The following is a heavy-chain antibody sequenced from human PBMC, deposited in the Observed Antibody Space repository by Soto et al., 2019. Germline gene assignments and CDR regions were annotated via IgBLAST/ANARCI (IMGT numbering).Heavy chain of an antibody. CDR3: ARDPTYYDILTGYFFDY. Sequence: SETLSLTCAVYGGSFSGYSWTWIRQPPGRGLEWIGEINHSITTNYNPSLKSRVTISVDTSKNQFSLKLSSVTAADTAVYYCARDPTYYDILTGYFFDYWGQGTLVTVSS. V-gene: IGHV4-34*01. D-gene: IGHD3-9*01. CDR1: GGSFSGYS. CDR2: INHSITT. J-gene: IGHJ4*02.